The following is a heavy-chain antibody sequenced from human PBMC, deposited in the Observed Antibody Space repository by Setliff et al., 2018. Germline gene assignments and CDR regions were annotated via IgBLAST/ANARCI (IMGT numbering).Heavy chain of an antibody. CDR1: GGSFSGYY. D-gene: IGHD3-9*01. CDR2: IIHSGST. J-gene: IGHJ6*02. V-gene: IGHV4-34*12. Sequence: SETLSLTCAVYGGSFSGYYWSWIRQPPGKRLEWIGEIIHSGSTNYNPSLKSRVTISMDTSKNQFSLRVSSVTAADTAVYYCARRRYFDRYYYYGMDVWGQGTTVTVSS. CDR3: ARRRYFDRYYYYGMDV.